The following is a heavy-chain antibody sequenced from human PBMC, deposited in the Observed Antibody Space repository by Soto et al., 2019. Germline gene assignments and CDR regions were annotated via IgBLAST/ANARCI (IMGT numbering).Heavy chain of an antibody. V-gene: IGHV4-4*02. J-gene: IGHJ4*02. Sequence: SETLSLTCAVSGDSISSSNWWSWVRQPPGKGLEWIGEIYHSGSTNYNPSLKSRVTISVDKSKNQFSLNLNSVTAADSAVYYCARHSERYFRDYWGQGPLVTVSS. CDR3: ARHSERYFRDY. D-gene: IGHD1-26*01. CDR2: IYHSGST. CDR1: GDSISSSNW.